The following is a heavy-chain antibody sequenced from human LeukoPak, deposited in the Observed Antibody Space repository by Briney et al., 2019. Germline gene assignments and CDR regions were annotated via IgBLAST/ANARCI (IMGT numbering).Heavy chain of an antibody. D-gene: IGHD3-22*01. CDR2: IYWDDDK. Sequence: GPTLVNPTQTLTLTCTFSGFSLSTSGVGVGWIRQPPGKALEWLALIYWDDDKRYSPSLKSRLTITKDTSKNQVVLTMTNMDPVDTATYYCAHRPVIYDTSGLAFDYWGQGTLVTVSS. J-gene: IGHJ4*02. CDR1: GFSLSTSGVG. CDR3: AHRPVIYDTSGLAFDY. V-gene: IGHV2-5*02.